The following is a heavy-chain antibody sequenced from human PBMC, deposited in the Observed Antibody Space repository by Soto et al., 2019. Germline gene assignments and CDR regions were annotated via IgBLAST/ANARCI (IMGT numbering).Heavy chain of an antibody. D-gene: IGHD1-26*01. CDR1: GGTFSSYA. V-gene: IGHV1-69*13. Sequence: VASVKVSCKASGGTFSSYAISWVRQAPGQGLEWMGGIIPIFGTANYAQKFQGRVTITADESTSTAYMELSSLRSEDTAVYYCARAEWGDGAFDIWGQGTMVTVSS. CDR3: ARAEWGDGAFDI. CDR2: IIPIFGTA. J-gene: IGHJ3*02.